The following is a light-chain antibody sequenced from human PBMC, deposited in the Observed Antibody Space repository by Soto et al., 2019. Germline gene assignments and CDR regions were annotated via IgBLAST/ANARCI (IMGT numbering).Light chain of an antibody. CDR1: QSIYAR. CDR3: QQYDSYPFT. V-gene: IGKV1-5*03. CDR2: KVS. Sequence: DIQMTQSPSTLSASVGDRVTITCRASQSIYARLAWYQQKPGEALKYLIYKVSSVESGVPSRFSGSGSGTEFTLTISSLQPDDFATYYCQQYDSYPFTFGGGTKVDIK. J-gene: IGKJ4*01.